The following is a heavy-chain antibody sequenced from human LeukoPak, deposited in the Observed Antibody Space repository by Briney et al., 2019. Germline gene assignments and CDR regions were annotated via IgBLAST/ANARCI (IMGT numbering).Heavy chain of an antibody. CDR2: INHSGST. Sequence: GSLRLPCAASGFTFSSYAMHWIRQPPGKGLEWIGEINHSGSTNYNPSLKSRVTISVDTSKNQFSLKLSSVTAADTAVYYCAGGPEGEYYDILTGQSIAAVYFDYWGQGTLVTVSS. CDR3: AGGPEGEYYDILTGQSIAAVYFDY. CDR1: GFTFSSYA. J-gene: IGHJ4*02. D-gene: IGHD3-9*01. V-gene: IGHV4-34*01.